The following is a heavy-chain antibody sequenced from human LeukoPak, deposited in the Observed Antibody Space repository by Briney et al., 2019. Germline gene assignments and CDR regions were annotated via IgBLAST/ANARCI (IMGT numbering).Heavy chain of an antibody. CDR2: IYYSGST. V-gene: IGHV4-31*03. CDR3: ARVGYSSSWDFDY. D-gene: IGHD6-13*01. Sequence: SQTLSLTCTVSGGSISSGGYYWSWIRQHPGKGLEWIGYIYYSGSTYYNPSLKSRVTISVDTSKNQFSLKLSSVTAADTAVYYCARVGYSSSWDFDYWGQGTLVTVSS. CDR1: GGSISSGGYY. J-gene: IGHJ4*02.